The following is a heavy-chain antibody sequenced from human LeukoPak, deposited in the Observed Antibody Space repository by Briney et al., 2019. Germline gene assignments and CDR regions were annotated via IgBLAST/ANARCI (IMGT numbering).Heavy chain of an antibody. CDR1: GYTFTSYA. V-gene: IGHV1-3*01. D-gene: IGHD3-3*01. Sequence: ASVKVSCKASGYTFTSYAMHWVRQAPGQRLEWMGWINAGNGNTKYSQKFQGRVTITRDTSASTAYMELSSLRSEDTAVYYCASFTIFGVVTPSEDYYFDYWGQGTLVTVSS. CDR3: ASFTIFGVVTPSEDYYFDY. CDR2: INAGNGNT. J-gene: IGHJ4*02.